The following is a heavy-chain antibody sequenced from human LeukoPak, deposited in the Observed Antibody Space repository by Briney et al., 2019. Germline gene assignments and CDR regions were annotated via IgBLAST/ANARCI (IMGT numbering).Heavy chain of an antibody. Sequence: ASVKVPCKASGYTFSGYYTHWVRQAPGQGLEWLGRINPNSGGTDYAQKFQGRVTMTRDTSITTAYMELSRLRSDDTAMYYCARDTGSYWGQGTLVTVSS. D-gene: IGHD3-10*01. J-gene: IGHJ4*02. CDR1: GYTFSGYY. V-gene: IGHV1-2*06. CDR3: ARDTGSY. CDR2: INPNSGGT.